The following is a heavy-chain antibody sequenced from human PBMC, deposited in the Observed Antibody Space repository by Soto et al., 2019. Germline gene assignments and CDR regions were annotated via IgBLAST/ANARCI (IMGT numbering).Heavy chain of an antibody. J-gene: IGHJ4*02. Sequence: GGSLRLSCAASGFTFSNYAMHWVRQAPGKGLEWVAVISYDGSNKYYADSVKGRFTISRDNSKNTLYLQMNSLRAEDTTVYYCAKDGIYYYDSSGYYYFDYWGQGTLVTVS. CDR2: ISYDGSNK. D-gene: IGHD3-22*01. CDR3: AKDGIYYYDSSGYYYFDY. CDR1: GFTFSNYA. V-gene: IGHV3-30*18.